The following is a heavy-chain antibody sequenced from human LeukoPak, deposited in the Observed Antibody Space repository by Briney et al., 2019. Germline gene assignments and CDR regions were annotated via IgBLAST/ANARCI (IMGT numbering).Heavy chain of an antibody. CDR3: AKLPWDIVGVVAEGYYFDY. CDR1: GFTFSSYA. D-gene: IGHD2-15*01. Sequence: GGSLRLSCAASGFTFSSYAMSWVRQAPGKGLEWVSAISGSGGSTYYADSVKGRFTISRDNSKNTLYLQMNSLRAEDTAVYYCAKLPWDIVGVVAEGYYFDYWGQGTLVTVSS. V-gene: IGHV3-23*01. CDR2: ISGSGGST. J-gene: IGHJ4*02.